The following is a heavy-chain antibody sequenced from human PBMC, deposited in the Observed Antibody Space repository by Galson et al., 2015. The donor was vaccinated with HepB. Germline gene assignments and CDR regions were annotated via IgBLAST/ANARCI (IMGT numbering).Heavy chain of an antibody. Sequence: SVKVSCKASGGTFTNYAINWVRQAPGQGLEWMGGIIPIFGTVNYAQKFQGRVTITADESTRTAYMELSSLRSEDTAVYYCAGVPNCSGGSCVHHYYYYAMDVWGQGTTVTVSS. V-gene: IGHV1-69*13. CDR3: AGVPNCSGGSCVHHYYYYAMDV. CDR2: IIPIFGTV. J-gene: IGHJ6*02. CDR1: GGTFTNYA. D-gene: IGHD2-15*01.